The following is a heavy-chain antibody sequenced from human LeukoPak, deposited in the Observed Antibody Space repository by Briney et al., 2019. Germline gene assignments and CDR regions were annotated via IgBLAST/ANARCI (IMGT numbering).Heavy chain of an antibody. CDR1: GGSISSSSYY. V-gene: IGHV4-39*01. D-gene: IGHD6-6*01. Sequence: SGTLSPTCTVSGGSISSSSYYWGWIRQPPGKRLEWIGSIYYSGSTYYNPSLESRVIISVDSSKNQFSLKLSSVTAAYTSEYYCATRSYSSSSGAYYYYMDVWAKGTTVTVSS. J-gene: IGHJ6*03. CDR3: ATRSYSSSSGAYYYYMDV. CDR2: IYYSGST.